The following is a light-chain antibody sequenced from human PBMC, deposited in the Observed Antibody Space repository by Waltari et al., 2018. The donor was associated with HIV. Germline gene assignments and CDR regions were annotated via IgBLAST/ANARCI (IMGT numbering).Light chain of an antibody. CDR1: SSNIGSTT. V-gene: IGLV1-44*01. CDR3: AAWDDSLNAWV. J-gene: IGLJ3*02. CDR2: GNN. Sequence: QSVLTQPPSASGTPGQRVTISCSGSSSNIGSTTVNWYQQLPGTAPKLLIYGNNQRPSGVPDRCSGSKSGTSASLAISGLQSEDEADYYCAAWDDSLNAWVFGGGTKLTVL.